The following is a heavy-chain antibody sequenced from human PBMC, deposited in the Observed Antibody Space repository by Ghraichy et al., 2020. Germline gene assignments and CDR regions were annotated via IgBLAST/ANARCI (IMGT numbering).Heavy chain of an antibody. CDR1: GYTFTIYG. J-gene: IGHJ4*02. D-gene: IGHD1-26*01. CDR2: ISAYNGNT. V-gene: IGHV1-18*01. Sequence: ASVKVSCKASGYTFTIYGISWVRQAPGQGLEWMGWISAYNGNTNYAQKLQGRVTMTTDTSTSTAYMELRSLRSDDTAVYYCARAEWELTPTGGGFDYWGQGTLVTVSS. CDR3: ARAEWELTPTGGGFDY.